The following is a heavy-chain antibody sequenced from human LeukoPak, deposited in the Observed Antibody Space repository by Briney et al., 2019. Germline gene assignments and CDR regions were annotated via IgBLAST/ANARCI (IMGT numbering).Heavy chain of an antibody. CDR1: GFTVSSYS. V-gene: IGHV3-48*01. D-gene: IGHD3-10*02. CDR2: ISSSSSTI. Sequence: GGSLRLSCAASGFTVSSYSMNWVRQAPGKGLEWVSYISSSSSTIYYADSVKGRFTISRDNAKNSLYLQMNSLRAEDTAVYYCAELGITMIGGVWGKGTTVTISS. CDR3: AELGITMIGGV. J-gene: IGHJ6*04.